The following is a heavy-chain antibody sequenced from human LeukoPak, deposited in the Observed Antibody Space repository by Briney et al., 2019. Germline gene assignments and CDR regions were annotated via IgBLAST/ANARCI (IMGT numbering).Heavy chain of an antibody. V-gene: IGHV4-4*07. CDR2: IYTSGST. CDR1: GGSISSYY. J-gene: IGHJ4*02. Sequence: SETLSLTCTVSGGSISSYYWSWIRQPAGKGLEWIGRIYTSGSTDYSPSLKSRVTMSVDTSKNQFSLKLSSVTAAGTAVYYCAREVAGTVGEKYVEGIDYWGQGTLVTVSS. D-gene: IGHD6-19*01. CDR3: AREVAGTVGEKYVEGIDY.